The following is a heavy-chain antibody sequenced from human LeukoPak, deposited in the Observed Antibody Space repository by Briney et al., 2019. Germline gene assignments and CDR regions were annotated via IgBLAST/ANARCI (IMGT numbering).Heavy chain of an antibody. Sequence: GGSLRLSCAASGFTFSSSGMNCVRQAPGKGLEWVAVISHDGSNKYYADSVKGRFTISRDNSKNTLYLQMNSLRAEDTAVYYCAKDAVECSSTSCYAGFDYWGQGTLVTVSS. V-gene: IGHV3-30*18. CDR1: GFTFSSSG. CDR2: ISHDGSNK. D-gene: IGHD2-2*01. CDR3: AKDAVECSSTSCYAGFDY. J-gene: IGHJ4*02.